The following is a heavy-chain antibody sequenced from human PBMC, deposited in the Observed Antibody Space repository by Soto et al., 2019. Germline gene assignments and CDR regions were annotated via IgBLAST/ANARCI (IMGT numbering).Heavy chain of an antibody. D-gene: IGHD1-1*01. CDR1: GFTFSSYA. V-gene: IGHV3-23*01. Sequence: GGSLRLSCAASGFTFSSYAMSWVRQAPGKGLEWVSVISGSGDSSYYADSVKGRFTISRDNSKNTLYLQMNSLRAEDTAVYYCAKRATGTYFDYWGQGTLVTVSS. CDR2: ISGSGDSS. CDR3: AKRATGTYFDY. J-gene: IGHJ4*02.